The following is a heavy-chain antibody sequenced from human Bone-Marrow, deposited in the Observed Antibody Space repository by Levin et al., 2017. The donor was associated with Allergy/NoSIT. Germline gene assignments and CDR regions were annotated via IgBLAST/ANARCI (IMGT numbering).Heavy chain of an antibody. CDR1: GFPFPTSD. V-gene: IGHV3-13*01. Sequence: AGGSLRLSCAASGFPFPTSDMHWVRQVAGKGLEWVSGIGTGDDTYYADSLKGRFTISRENAKNSLYLQMNSLTTGDTAVYYCAREGPSWAFDFWGQGTVVTVSS. CDR3: AREGPSWAFDF. J-gene: IGHJ3*01. CDR2: IGTGDDT.